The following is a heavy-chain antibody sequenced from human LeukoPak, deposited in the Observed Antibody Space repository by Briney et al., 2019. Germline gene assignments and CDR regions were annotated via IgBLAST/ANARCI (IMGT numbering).Heavy chain of an antibody. CDR3: VRTPIGASAY. D-gene: IGHD3-10*01. V-gene: IGHV1-2*02. CDR2: ISPNNGDT. Sequence: ASVKVSCKPSGYTFTVSYIHWVRQAPGVGLQWMGWISPNNGDTKYAEDFQDRVTMTRDTSISTAYMDLTGLTPEDTAVYYCVRTPIGASAYWGRGTLVTVSS. CDR1: GYTFTVSY. J-gene: IGHJ4*02.